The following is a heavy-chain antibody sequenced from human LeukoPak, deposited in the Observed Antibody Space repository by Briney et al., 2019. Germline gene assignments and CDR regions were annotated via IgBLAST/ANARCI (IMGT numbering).Heavy chain of an antibody. V-gene: IGHV3-23*01. J-gene: IGHJ4*02. CDR2: ISGSGGST. Sequence: GSLRLSCAASGFTFSSYAMSWVRQAPGKGLEWVSAISGSGGSTYYADSVKGRFTISRDNSKNTLYLQMNSLRAEDTAVYYCAKAVSDYYDSSGYYDYWGQGTLVTVSS. D-gene: IGHD3-22*01. CDR3: AKAVSDYYDSSGYYDY. CDR1: GFTFSSYA.